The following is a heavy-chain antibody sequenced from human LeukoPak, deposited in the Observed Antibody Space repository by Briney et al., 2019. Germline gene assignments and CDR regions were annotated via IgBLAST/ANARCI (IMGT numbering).Heavy chain of an antibody. D-gene: IGHD5-12*01. Sequence: SVKVSCKASGGTFSSYAISWVRQAPGQGLEWMGGIIPIFGTANYAQKFQGRVTITTDESTSTAYMELSSLRSEDTAVYYCARDPIVAMNNFYYYYGMDVWGQGTTVTVSS. J-gene: IGHJ6*02. CDR1: GGTFSSYA. CDR2: IIPIFGTA. V-gene: IGHV1-69*05. CDR3: ARDPIVAMNNFYYYYGMDV.